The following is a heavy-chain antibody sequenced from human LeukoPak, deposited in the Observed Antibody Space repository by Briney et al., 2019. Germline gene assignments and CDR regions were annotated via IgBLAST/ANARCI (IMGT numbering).Heavy chain of an antibody. CDR3: ARDKNLLAYCGGACYVDAFDI. J-gene: IGHJ3*02. V-gene: IGHV3-48*03. Sequence: PGGSLRLSCAASGFTFSNYEMNWIRQAPGTGREWVSYISSSGSTIYYTDSVKGRFTISRDNARNSLYLQMNSLRAEDTAVYYCARDKNLLAYCGGACYVDAFDIWGQGTMVTVSS. D-gene: IGHD2-21*02. CDR2: ISSSGSTI. CDR1: GFTFSNYE.